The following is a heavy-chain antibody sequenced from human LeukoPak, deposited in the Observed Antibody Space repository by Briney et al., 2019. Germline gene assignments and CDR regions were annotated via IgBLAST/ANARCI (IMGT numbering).Heavy chain of an antibody. V-gene: IGHV1-24*01. CDR2: FDPEDGET. D-gene: IGHD3-9*01. J-gene: IGHJ4*02. Sequence: ASVKVSCKVSGYSLSELSMHWVRQAPGKGLEWMGGFDPEDGETFYAQNFQGRVTITLDTSTDTAYMELSSLRSEDTAVYYCASGHTTYFFQDWGQGTLVSVSS. CDR1: GYSLSELS. CDR3: ASGHTTYFFQD.